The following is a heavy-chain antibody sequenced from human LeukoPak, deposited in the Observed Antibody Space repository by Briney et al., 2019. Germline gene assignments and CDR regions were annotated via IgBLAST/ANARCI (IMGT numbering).Heavy chain of an antibody. J-gene: IGHJ4*02. CDR2: ISGSGGST. CDR3: AKDRQLAGDFDY. V-gene: IGHV3-23*01. D-gene: IGHD3-16*01. CDR1: GFTFSSYA. Sequence: GGSLSLSCAASGFTFSSYAMSWVRQAPGKGLEWVSAISGSGGSTYYADSVKGRFTISRDNSKNTLYLQMNSLRAEDTAVYYCAKDRQLAGDFDYWGQGTLVTVSS.